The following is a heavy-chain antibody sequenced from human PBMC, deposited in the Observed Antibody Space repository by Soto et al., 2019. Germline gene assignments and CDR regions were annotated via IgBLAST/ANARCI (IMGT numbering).Heavy chain of an antibody. Sequence: SETLSLTCTVSGGSISSSSYYWGWIRHPPGKGLEWIGSIYYSGSTYYNPSLKSRVTISVDTSKNQFSLKLSSVTAADTAVYYCARGAKLTGDQARAYYFDYWGQGTLVTVSS. V-gene: IGHV4-39*01. CDR3: ARGAKLTGDQARAYYFDY. D-gene: IGHD7-27*01. J-gene: IGHJ4*02. CDR1: GGSISSSSYY. CDR2: IYYSGST.